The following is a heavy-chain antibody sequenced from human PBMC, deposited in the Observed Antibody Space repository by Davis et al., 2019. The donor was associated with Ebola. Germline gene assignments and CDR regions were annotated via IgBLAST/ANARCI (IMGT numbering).Heavy chain of an antibody. D-gene: IGHD5-18*01. CDR2: TYYMSKWYN. J-gene: IGHJ6*04. Sequence: PSETLSLTCAISGDSVSGNNGAWNWIRQSPSRGLEWLGRTYYMSKWYNDYAPSVVGRISINADTSKNHFSLQLTSVTPEDTALYYCARGWLRGGLDVWGEGTTVTVSS. V-gene: IGHV6-1*01. CDR3: ARGWLRGGLDV. CDR1: GDSVSGNNGA.